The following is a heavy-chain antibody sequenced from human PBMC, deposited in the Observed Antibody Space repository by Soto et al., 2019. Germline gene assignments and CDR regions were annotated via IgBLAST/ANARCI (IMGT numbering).Heavy chain of an antibody. CDR1: GFNVSSNS. J-gene: IGHJ3*02. V-gene: IGHV3-53*01. Sequence: PGGSLRLSCAASGFNVSSNSMNWVRQAPGKGLEWLSLIHSDANTKYADSVKGRFTVSRDSSKNTVYLQMNSLTAGDTALYYCAKATATGGGAFDICGQGTMVTVSS. CDR2: IHSDANT. D-gene: IGHD2-8*02. CDR3: AKATATGGGAFDI.